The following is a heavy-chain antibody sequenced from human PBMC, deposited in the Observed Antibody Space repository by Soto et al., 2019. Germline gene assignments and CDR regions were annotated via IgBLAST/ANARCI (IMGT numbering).Heavy chain of an antibody. CDR3: ARDGLLGYCSGGSCYSRVSIGAFDI. Sequence: ASVKVSCKASGYTFTSYGISWVRQAPGQGLEWMGWISAYNGNTNYAQKLQGRVTMTTDTSTSTAYMELRSLRSDDTAVYYCARDGLLGYCSGGSCYSRVSIGAFDIWGQGTMVTVSS. CDR2: ISAYNGNT. CDR1: GYTFTSYG. V-gene: IGHV1-18*01. D-gene: IGHD2-15*01. J-gene: IGHJ3*02.